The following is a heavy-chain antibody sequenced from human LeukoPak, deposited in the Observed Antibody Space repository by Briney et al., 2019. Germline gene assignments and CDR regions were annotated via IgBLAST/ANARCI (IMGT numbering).Heavy chain of an antibody. Sequence: GGPLRLSCVGSGFTFSSYGMEWARQVPGRGLEWVSGLNDRGDHTYYADSVKGRFTISRDNSKNTLYLQMKSLRAEDTAVYYCASRQGLGWHYVNWGQGTLVTVSS. J-gene: IGHJ4*02. CDR3: ASRQGLGWHYVN. CDR2: LNDRGDHT. V-gene: IGHV3-23*01. CDR1: GFTFSSYG. D-gene: IGHD3-10*02.